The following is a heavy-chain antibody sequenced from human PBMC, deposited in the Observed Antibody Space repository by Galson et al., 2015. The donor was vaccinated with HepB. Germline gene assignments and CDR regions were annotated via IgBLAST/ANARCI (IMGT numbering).Heavy chain of an antibody. J-gene: IGHJ4*02. V-gene: IGHV1-8*01. CDR2: MNPGSGDT. D-gene: IGHD6-6*01. CDR1: GYTFNSHD. CDR3: ARGYSTSSYYFDY. Sequence: QSGAEVKKPGESLKISCKASGYTFNSHDINWVRQATGQGLEWMGWMNPGSGDTGYAQKFQGRVTMTRDSSINTAYMDLSSLGSEDTAVYYCARGYSTSSYYFDYWGRGTLVTVSS.